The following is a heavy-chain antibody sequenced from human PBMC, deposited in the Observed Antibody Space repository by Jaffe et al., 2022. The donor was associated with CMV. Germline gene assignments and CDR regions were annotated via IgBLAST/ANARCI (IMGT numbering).Heavy chain of an antibody. CDR2: ISYDGSNK. D-gene: IGHD3-16*02. V-gene: IGHV3-30*18. J-gene: IGHJ6*02. Sequence: QVQLVESGGGVVQPGRSLRLSCAASGFTFSSYGMHWVRQAPGKGLEWVAVISYDGSNKYYADSVKGRFTISRDNSKNTLYLQMNSLRAEDTAVYYCAKPGGYDYVWGSYRDRHYGMDVWGQGTTVTVSS. CDR1: GFTFSSYG. CDR3: AKPGGYDYVWGSYRDRHYGMDV.